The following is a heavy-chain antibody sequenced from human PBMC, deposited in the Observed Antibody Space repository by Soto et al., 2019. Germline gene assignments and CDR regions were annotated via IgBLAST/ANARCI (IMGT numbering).Heavy chain of an antibody. CDR1: GFTFSSYA. J-gene: IGHJ3*02. V-gene: IGHV3-30-3*01. CDR2: ISYDGSNK. Sequence: GGSLRLSCAASGFTFSSYAMHWVRQAPGKGLEWVAVISYDGSNKYYADSVKGRFTISRDNSKNTLYLQMNSLRAEDTAVYYCAKSDAFDIWGQGTMVTVSS. CDR3: AKSDAFDI.